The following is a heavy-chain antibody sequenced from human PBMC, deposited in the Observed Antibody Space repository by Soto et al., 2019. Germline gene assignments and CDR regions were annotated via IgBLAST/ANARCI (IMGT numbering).Heavy chain of an antibody. J-gene: IGHJ4*02. CDR3: ARVARGASGASTYYFDY. V-gene: IGHV3-21*04. D-gene: IGHD2-21*01. CDR2: ISSSSRNT. Sequence: GGSLRLSCAASGFTFSSYSMNWVRQAPGKGLERVSSISSSSRNTYYADSVKGRFTISRDNPKDTLYLQMNNLRVEDTAVYYCARVARGASGASTYYFDYWGQGTQVTVSS. CDR1: GFTFSSYS.